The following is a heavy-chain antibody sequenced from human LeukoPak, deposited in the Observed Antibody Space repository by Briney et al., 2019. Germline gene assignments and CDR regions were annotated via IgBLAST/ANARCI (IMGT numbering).Heavy chain of an antibody. J-gene: IGHJ4*02. Sequence: SETLSLTCTVSGGSISSGGYYWSWIRQHPGKGLEWIGYIYYSGSTYYNPSLKSRVTISVDTSKNQFSLKLSSVTAADTAVYYCARVRGYSGYDFEYWGQGTLVTVSS. V-gene: IGHV4-31*03. CDR2: IYYSGST. D-gene: IGHD5-12*01. CDR1: GGSISSGGYY. CDR3: ARVRGYSGYDFEY.